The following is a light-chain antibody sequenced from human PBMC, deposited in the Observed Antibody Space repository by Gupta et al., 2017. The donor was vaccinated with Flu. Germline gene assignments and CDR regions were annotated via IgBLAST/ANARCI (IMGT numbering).Light chain of an antibody. CDR3: GTWDSNLSAFV. CDR2: END. Sequence: QSVLTQPPSVSAAPGQKVTISCSGSSSNIGNNYVSWYQQLPGTAPKLLIYENDKRPSGIPDRFSGSKSDTSTTLGITGLQTGDEADYYCGTWDSNLSAFVFGIGTKVTVL. V-gene: IGLV1-51*02. J-gene: IGLJ1*01. CDR1: SSNIGNNY.